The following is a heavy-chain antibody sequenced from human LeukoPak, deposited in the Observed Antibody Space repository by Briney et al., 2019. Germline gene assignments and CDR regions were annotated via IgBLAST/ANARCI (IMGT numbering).Heavy chain of an antibody. J-gene: IGHJ4*02. D-gene: IGHD6-13*01. Sequence: RGSLRLSCAASGFTFSSYWMHWVRQAPGKGLVWVSRINSDGISTKYADSVKGRFTISRDNAKNTLFLQMNSLRAQDTAVYYCASAPPGIAAYFDYWGQGTLVTVSS. V-gene: IGHV3-74*03. CDR2: INSDGIST. CDR1: GFTFSSYW. CDR3: ASAPPGIAAYFDY.